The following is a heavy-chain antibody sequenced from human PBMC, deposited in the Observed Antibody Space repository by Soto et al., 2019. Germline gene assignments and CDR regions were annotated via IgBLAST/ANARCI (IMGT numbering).Heavy chain of an antibody. Sequence: SETLSLTCTVSGGSISSYYWSWIRQPPGKGLEWIGYIYYSGSTNYNPSLKSRVTISVDTSKNQFSLKLSSVAAADTAVYYCAGSTEMATIGGFDYWGQGTLVTGSS. J-gene: IGHJ4*02. V-gene: IGHV4-59*01. CDR1: GGSISSYY. D-gene: IGHD5-12*01. CDR3: AGSTEMATIGGFDY. CDR2: IYYSGST.